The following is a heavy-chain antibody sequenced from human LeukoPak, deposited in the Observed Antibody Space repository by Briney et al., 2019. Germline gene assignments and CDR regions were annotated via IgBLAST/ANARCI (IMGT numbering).Heavy chain of an antibody. Sequence: GGSLRLSCAASGFTFDDYAMHWVRQAPGKGLEWVSLISWDGGSTYYADSVKGRFTISRDNAKNSLYLQMNSLRAEDTAVYYCARDRGEVGHIVLMVYADAFDIWGQGTMVTASS. V-gene: IGHV3-43D*03. J-gene: IGHJ3*02. CDR3: ARDRGEVGHIVLMVYADAFDI. CDR2: ISWDGGST. CDR1: GFTFDDYA. D-gene: IGHD2-8*01.